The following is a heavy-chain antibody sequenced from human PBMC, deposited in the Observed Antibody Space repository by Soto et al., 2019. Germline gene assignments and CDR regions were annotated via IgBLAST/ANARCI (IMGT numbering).Heavy chain of an antibody. V-gene: IGHV3-30-3*01. CDR3: VGVSGSTPRGGMDV. CDR1: GFTFSSKA. J-gene: IGHJ6*02. CDR2: ISYDASNE. D-gene: IGHD6-13*01. Sequence: QVQLVESGGGVVQPGRSLRLSCAASGFTFSSKAMHWVRQAPGKGLEWVAVISYDASNEYYADSVKGRFTISRDNSKNTLYLQMNSLRVEDTAVYYCVGVSGSTPRGGMDVWGQGTTVTVSS.